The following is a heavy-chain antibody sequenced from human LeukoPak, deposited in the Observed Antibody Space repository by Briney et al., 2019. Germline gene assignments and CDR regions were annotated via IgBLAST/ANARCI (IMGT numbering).Heavy chain of an antibody. V-gene: IGHV1-2*02. Sequence: ASVKVSCKASGYTFTSYDINWVRQATGQGLEWMGWINPNSGGTNYAQKFQGRVTMTRDTSISTAYMELSRLRSDDTAVYYCARDPDVVVPAVPDYWGQGTLVTVSS. CDR2: INPNSGGT. CDR3: ARDPDVVVPAVPDY. CDR1: GYTFTSYD. J-gene: IGHJ4*02. D-gene: IGHD2-2*01.